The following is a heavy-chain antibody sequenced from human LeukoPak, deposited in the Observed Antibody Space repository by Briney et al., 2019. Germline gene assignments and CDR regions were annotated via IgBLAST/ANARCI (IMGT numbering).Heavy chain of an antibody. CDR2: INSVGGTT. J-gene: IGHJ3*02. Sequence: GGSLRLSCAASGFTFNTYGMNWFRQAPGRGLEWISYINSVGGTTFYGDSVKGRFTISRDNANNTLYLQMNSLRAEDAATYYCARSHMYGDYGEDIWGHGTVVAVSS. D-gene: IGHD2-21*01. V-gene: IGHV3-48*03. CDR1: GFTFNTYG. CDR3: ARSHMYGDYGEDI.